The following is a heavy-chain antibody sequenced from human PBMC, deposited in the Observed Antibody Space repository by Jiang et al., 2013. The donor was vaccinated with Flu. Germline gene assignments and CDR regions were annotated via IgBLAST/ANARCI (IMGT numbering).Heavy chain of an antibody. D-gene: IGHD4-17*01. V-gene: IGHV3-11*06. CDR1: GFTFSDFY. CDR2: ISSSGTYT. CDR3: ARDLPGYGAGENWFDP. Sequence: VQLVESGGGLVKPGGSLRLSCAASGFTFSDFYMNWIRQAPGKGLEWISEISSSGTYTDYADSVKGRFTVSRDNAKNSLYLQMNSLRAEDTAVYYCARDLPGYGAGENWFDPWGRESVVTVSS. J-gene: IGHJ5*02.